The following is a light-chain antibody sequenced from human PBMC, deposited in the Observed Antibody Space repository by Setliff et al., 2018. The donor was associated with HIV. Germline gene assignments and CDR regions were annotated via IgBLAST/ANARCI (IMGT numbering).Light chain of an antibody. CDR2: EVS. J-gene: IGLJ1*01. CDR1: SSDVGGYNY. CDR3: SSYTIRNTLL. Sequence: QSVLTQPASVSGSPGQSITISCTGTSSDVGGYNYVSWYQQHPGKAPKLIIYEVSNRPSGISNRFSGSKSGNTASLTISGLQPADEADYYCSSYTIRNTLLFGAGTKV. V-gene: IGLV2-14*01.